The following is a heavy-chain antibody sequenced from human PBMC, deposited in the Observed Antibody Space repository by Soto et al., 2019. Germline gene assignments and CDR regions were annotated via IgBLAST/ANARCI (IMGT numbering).Heavy chain of an antibody. D-gene: IGHD2-21*02. CDR3: ARVGTPLVTAGWLDP. CDR1: GGTLSTYA. CDR2: LIPVLGTT. J-gene: IGHJ5*02. Sequence: QLQLVQSGAEVRKPGSSVKVSCKASGGTLSTYAVTWVRQGPGQGLEWMGGLIPVLGTTTYAPQFQGRVTITADESTNTAYLEVHSLRSEDTAIYYCARVGTPLVTAGWLDPWGQGTFVTVSS. V-gene: IGHV1-69*01.